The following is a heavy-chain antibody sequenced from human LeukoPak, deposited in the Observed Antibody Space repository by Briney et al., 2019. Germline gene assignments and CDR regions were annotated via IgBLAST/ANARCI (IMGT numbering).Heavy chain of an antibody. CDR2: IYSGGST. D-gene: IGHD4-23*01. V-gene: IGHV3-53*01. CDR3: ARDPRYGGNSH. J-gene: IGHJ4*02. CDR1: GFTVSSNY. Sequence: HPGGSLRLSCAASGFTVSSNYMSWVRQAPGKGLEWVSVIYSGGSTCYADSVKGRFTISRDNSKNTLYLQMNSLRAEDTAVYYCARDPRYGGNSHWGQGTLVTVSS.